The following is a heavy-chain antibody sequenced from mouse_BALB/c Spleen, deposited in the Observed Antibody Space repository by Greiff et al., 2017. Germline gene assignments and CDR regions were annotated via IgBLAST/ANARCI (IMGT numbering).Heavy chain of an antibody. J-gene: IGHJ4*01. Sequence: EVQLVESGGGLVQPGGSLKLSCAASGFTFSSYTMSWVRQTPEKRLEWVAYISNGGGSTYYPDTVKGRFTISRDNAKNTLYLQMSSLKSEDTAMYYCARMGVRYAMDDWGQGTSVTVSS. D-gene: IGHD2-14*01. CDR1: GFTFSSYT. CDR2: ISNGGGST. CDR3: ARMGVRYAMDD. V-gene: IGHV5-12-2*01.